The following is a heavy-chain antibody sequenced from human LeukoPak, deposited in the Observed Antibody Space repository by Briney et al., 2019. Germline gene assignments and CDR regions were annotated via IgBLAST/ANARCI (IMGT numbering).Heavy chain of an antibody. CDR1: GYSFTSYW. CDR3: ARQPPTTLVIGSYDY. J-gene: IGHJ4*02. V-gene: IGHV5-51*01. CDR2: IHPGDSDT. Sequence: GESLKISCKASGYSFTSYWTGCVRQMPGKDLVWMGIIHPGDSDTTYNPSFQGHVTISADKSISTAYLQWSSLKASDTAMYYCARQPPTTLVIGSYDYWGQGTLVSVSS. D-gene: IGHD4-23*01.